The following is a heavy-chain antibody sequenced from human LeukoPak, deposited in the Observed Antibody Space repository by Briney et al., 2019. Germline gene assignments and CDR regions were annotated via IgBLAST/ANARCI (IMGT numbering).Heavy chain of an antibody. CDR1: GFTLSSYE. CDR3: ARGSNYCSSISCHMND. D-gene: IGHD2-2*02. J-gene: IGHJ4*02. CDR2: DYSGGDT. V-gene: IGHV3-66*01. Sequence: GGSLRLSCTASGFTLSSYEMSWIRQAPGKGLEWVSSVDYSGGDTHYADSVKGRFTISRDDSKNTFYLQMDSLRAEDTAVYYCARGSNYCSSISCHMNDWGQGTLVTVSS.